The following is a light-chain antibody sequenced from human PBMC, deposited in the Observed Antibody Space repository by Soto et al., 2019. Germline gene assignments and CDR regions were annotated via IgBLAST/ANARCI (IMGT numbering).Light chain of an antibody. V-gene: IGLV7-46*01. CDR3: LLSSRGDGEF. CDR2: DTS. CDR1: TGAVTSGHY. J-gene: IGLJ2*01. Sequence: QAVVTQEPSLTVSPGGTVTLTCGSSTGAVTSGHYPYWFQQKPGQAPRTLIYDTSNKHSWTPARFSGSLLGGKATLTLSGAQPEDEADYYCLLSSRGDGEFFGGGTKLTVL.